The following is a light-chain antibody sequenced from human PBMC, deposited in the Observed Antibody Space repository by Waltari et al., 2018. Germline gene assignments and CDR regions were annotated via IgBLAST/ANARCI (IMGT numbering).Light chain of an antibody. CDR1: NLGGKN. CDR3: QVWDSSTAV. V-gene: IGLV3-9*01. Sequence: SYDLTQPLSVSVALGQTARITCGGNNLGGKNVHWYQQKPGQAPLLVIYRDNNRPSRIPERFSGSNSENTATLTISRAQAADEADYYCQVWDSSTAVFGGGTQLTVL. J-gene: IGLJ7*01. CDR2: RDN.